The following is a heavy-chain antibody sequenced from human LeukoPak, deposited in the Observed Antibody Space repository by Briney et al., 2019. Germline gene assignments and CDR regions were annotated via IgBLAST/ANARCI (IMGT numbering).Heavy chain of an antibody. CDR3: AKDSRYSSSWKYFDY. CDR2: IKQDGSEK. CDR1: GFTFSSYW. D-gene: IGHD6-13*01. J-gene: IGHJ4*02. V-gene: IGHV3-7*01. Sequence: GGSLRLSCAASGFTFSSYWMCWVRQAPGKGLEWVANIKQDGSEKYYVDSVKGRFTISRDNAKNSLYLQMNSLRAEDTAAYYCAKDSRYSSSWKYFDYWGQGTLVTVSS.